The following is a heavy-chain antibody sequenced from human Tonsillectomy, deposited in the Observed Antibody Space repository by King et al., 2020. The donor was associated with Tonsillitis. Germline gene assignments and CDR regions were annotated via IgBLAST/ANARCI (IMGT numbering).Heavy chain of an antibody. Sequence: VQLVQSGAEVKKPGESLKISCKASGYSFSDFWIAWVRQMPGKGLEWMGIIYPGDSSTRYSPSFQDQVTFSADKSINTAFLQWSGLKASDTAIYYCARHSAAGSIYLYYYGLDVWGQGTTVTVSS. J-gene: IGHJ6*02. V-gene: IGHV5-51*01. CDR3: ARHSAAGSIYLYYYGLDV. CDR1: GYSFSDFW. D-gene: IGHD6-25*01. CDR2: IYPGDSST.